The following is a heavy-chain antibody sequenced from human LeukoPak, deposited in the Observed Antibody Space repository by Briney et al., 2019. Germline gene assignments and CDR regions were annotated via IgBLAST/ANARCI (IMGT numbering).Heavy chain of an antibody. CDR3: ATPYYDSSGGDYYYYYGMDV. CDR1: GGTFSSYA. J-gene: IGHJ6*02. D-gene: IGHD3-22*01. V-gene: IGHV1-69*13. CDR2: IIPIFGTA. Sequence: SVKVSCKASGGTFSSYAISWVRQAPGQGLEWMGGIIPIFGTANYAQKFQGRVTITADESTSTACMELSSLRSEDTAVYYCATPYYDSSGGDYYYYYGMDVWGQGTTVTVSS.